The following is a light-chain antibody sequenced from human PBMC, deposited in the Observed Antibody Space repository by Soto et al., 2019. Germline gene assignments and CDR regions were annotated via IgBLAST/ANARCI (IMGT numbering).Light chain of an antibody. V-gene: IGKV1-27*01. CDR3: QNYNSAPFT. Sequence: DIQMTQSPSSLSASVGDRVTITCRASQCISNYLAWYQQKPGKVPKLLIYAASTLQSGFPSRFSDSGSGTDFTLTISSLQPEDVANYYCQNYNSAPFTFDPGTKVDIK. CDR1: QCISNY. J-gene: IGKJ3*01. CDR2: AAS.